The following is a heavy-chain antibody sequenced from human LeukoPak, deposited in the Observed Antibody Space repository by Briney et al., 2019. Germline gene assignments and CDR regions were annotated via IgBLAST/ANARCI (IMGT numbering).Heavy chain of an antibody. CDR2: IYTGGST. D-gene: IGHD6-19*01. J-gene: IGHJ4*02. CDR3: ARGTVAGHPYFDY. Sequence: SETLSLTCTVSLGGSISNYYLSWIRQSAVKGLEWIGRIYTGGSTNYNPSLRGRVTMSVDTSNNQFSPKLRSVTAADTAVYYCARGTVAGHPYFDYWGQGTLVTVSS. V-gene: IGHV4-4*07. CDR1: LGGSISNYY.